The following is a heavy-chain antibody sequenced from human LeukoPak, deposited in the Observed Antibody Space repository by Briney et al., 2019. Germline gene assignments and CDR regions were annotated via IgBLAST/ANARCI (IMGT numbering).Heavy chain of an antibody. D-gene: IGHD6-13*01. J-gene: IGHJ6*02. CDR1: GGSFSGYY. Sequence: PSETLSLTCAVYGGSFSGYYWSWIRQPPGKGLEWIGEINHSGSTNYNPSLKSRVTISVDTSKNQFSLKLSSVTAADTAVYYCARRVLPYSSSWPDPYYYGMDVWGQGTTVTVSS. CDR2: INHSGST. CDR3: ARRVLPYSSSWPDPYYYGMDV. V-gene: IGHV4-34*01.